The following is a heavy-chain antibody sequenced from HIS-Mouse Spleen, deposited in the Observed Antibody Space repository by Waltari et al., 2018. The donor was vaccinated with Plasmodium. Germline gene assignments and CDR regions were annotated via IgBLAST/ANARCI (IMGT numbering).Heavy chain of an antibody. CDR1: GFTFSSYS. CDR2: LRSSSSYI. Sequence: EVQLVESGGGLVKPGGSLRLSCAASGFTFSSYSMNWVRQAQGKGLVWVSSLRSSSSYIYNADSVKGRVTNSRDNAKNSLYLQMNSLRAEDTAVYYCARDRSAAALLGYWGQGTLVTVSS. J-gene: IGHJ4*02. CDR3: ARDRSAAALLGY. V-gene: IGHV3-21*01. D-gene: IGHD6-13*01.